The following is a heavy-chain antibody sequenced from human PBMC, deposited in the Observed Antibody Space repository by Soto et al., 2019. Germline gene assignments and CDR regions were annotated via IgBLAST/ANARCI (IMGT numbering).Heavy chain of an antibody. V-gene: IGHV1-69*01. J-gene: IGHJ6*02. Sequence: QVQLVQSGAEVKKPGSSVKVSCKASGGTFSSYAISWVRQAPGQGLEWMGVIIPIFGTANYAQKFQGRVTITADESTSTAYMELSSLRSEDTAVYYCARDLYGGKAYYYYYGMDVWGQGTTVTVSS. CDR3: ARDLYGGKAYYYYYGMDV. CDR2: IIPIFGTA. CDR1: GGTFSSYA. D-gene: IGHD4-17*01.